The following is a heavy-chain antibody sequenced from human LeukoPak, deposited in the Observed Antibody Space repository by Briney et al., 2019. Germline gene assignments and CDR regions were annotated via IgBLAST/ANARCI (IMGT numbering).Heavy chain of an antibody. Sequence: GGSLRLSCAASGFTVSSNYMSWVRQAPGKGLEWVSVIYSGGSTYYADSVKGRFTISRDNSKNTLYFQMNSLRAEDTAVYYCARLYNGSFLGYWGQGTLVTVSS. J-gene: IGHJ4*02. D-gene: IGHD1-26*01. CDR3: ARLYNGSFLGY. CDR1: GFTVSSNY. V-gene: IGHV3-53*01. CDR2: IYSGGST.